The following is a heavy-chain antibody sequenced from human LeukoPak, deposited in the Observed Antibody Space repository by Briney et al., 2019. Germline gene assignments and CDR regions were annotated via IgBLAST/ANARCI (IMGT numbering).Heavy chain of an antibody. CDR3: ARDGTYYYDSSGYSPFDY. V-gene: IGHV3-48*01. J-gene: IGHJ4*02. D-gene: IGHD3-22*01. CDR1: GFTFSSYR. Sequence: PGGSLRLSCAASGFTFSSYRMNWVRQAPGKGLEGVSYISSSSSTIYYADSVKGRFTISRDNAKNSLYLQMNSLRAEDTAVYYCARDGTYYYDSSGYSPFDYWGQGTLVTVSS. CDR2: ISSSSSTI.